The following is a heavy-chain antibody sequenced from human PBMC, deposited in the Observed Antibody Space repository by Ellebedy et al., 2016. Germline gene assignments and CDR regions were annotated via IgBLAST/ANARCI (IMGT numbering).Heavy chain of an antibody. CDR2: INPNSGDT. Sequence: ASVKVSCXASGYTFTGYYLHWLRQAPGQGLEWMGWINPNSGDTNFAQKFQGRVTMTRDTSIGTAYMELSRLRSDDTAMYYCARDGGFDVWGQGTMVTVSS. J-gene: IGHJ3*01. CDR3: ARDGGFDV. V-gene: IGHV1-2*02. D-gene: IGHD2-15*01. CDR1: GYTFTGYY.